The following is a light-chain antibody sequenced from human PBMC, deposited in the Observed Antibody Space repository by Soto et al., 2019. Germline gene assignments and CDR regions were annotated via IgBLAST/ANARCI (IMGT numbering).Light chain of an antibody. J-gene: IGLJ2*01. CDR2: RDS. V-gene: IGLV3-9*01. CDR1: KIGNKN. CDR3: QVWDSSTAV. Sequence: SYELTQPLSVSVALGQTAKITCGGNKIGNKNVHWYQQKPGLAPVLVIYRDSNRPSGIPERFSGSSSGNTATLTISGAQAGDEADYYCQVWDSSTAVFGGGTQLTVL.